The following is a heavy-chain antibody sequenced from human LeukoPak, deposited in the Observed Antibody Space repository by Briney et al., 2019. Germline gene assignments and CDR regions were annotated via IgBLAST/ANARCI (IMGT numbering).Heavy chain of an antibody. CDR1: GVTFSSYV. CDR3: TTKVMRGNGGADYDD. D-gene: IGHD5-12*01. J-gene: IGHJ4*02. CDR2: ISSDGNDK. V-gene: IGHV3-30*03. Sequence: GGSLRLSCAASGVTFSSYVMHWVRQAPGKGLEWVALISSDGNDKLYGDSVKGRFTISRDDSKSTLYLHMKSLRAEDTAVYYCTTKVMRGNGGADYDDWGQGNLVNVSS.